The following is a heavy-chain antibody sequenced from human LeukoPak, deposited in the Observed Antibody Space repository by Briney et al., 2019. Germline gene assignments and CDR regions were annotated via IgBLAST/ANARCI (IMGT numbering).Heavy chain of an antibody. V-gene: IGHV4-61*01. CDR1: GDSISSSSYY. J-gene: IGHJ6*02. CDR3: ARMGSSSWYVYYGMDV. CDR2: IYYSGST. Sequence: SETLSLTCTVSGDSISSSSYYWSWIRQPPGKGLEWIGYIYYSGSTNYNPSLKSRVTVSVDTSKNQFSLKLSSVTAADTAVYYCARMGSSSWYVYYGMDVWGQGTTVTVS. D-gene: IGHD6-13*01.